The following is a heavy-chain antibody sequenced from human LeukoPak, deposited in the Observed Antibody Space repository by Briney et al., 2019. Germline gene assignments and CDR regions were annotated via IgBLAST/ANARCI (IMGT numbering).Heavy chain of an antibody. CDR3: ASAQPMFEFYYFDY. CDR2: ISSSSSYI. V-gene: IGHV3-21*04. J-gene: IGHJ4*02. CDR1: GFTFSSYT. D-gene: IGHD3-10*01. Sequence: GGSLRLSCAASGFTFSSYTMNWVRQAPGKGLEWVSSISSSSSYIYYADSVKGRFTISRDNAKNSLYLQMNSLRAEDTAVYYCASAQPMFEFYYFDYWGQGTLVTVSS.